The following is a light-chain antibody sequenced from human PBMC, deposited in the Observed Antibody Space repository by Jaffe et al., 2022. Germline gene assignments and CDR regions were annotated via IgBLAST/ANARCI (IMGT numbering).Light chain of an antibody. V-gene: IGKV3-20*01. Sequence: EIVLTQSPGTLSLSPGEGATLSCRASQSISSTYLAWYQQKPGQAPRLLIYGTSNRATGIPDRFSGSGCGTDFTLTISRLEPEDFAVFYCQQHDSSPRTFGQGTKVEIK. CDR3: QQHDSSPRT. CDR1: QSISSTY. CDR2: GTS. J-gene: IGKJ1*01.